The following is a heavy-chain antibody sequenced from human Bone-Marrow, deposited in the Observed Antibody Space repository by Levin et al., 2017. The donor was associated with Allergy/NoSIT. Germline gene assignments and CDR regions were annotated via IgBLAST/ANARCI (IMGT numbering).Heavy chain of an antibody. D-gene: IGHD3-3*01. V-gene: IGHV4-30-4*01. CDR3: ARGEVTIFGVDPFDY. CDR2: IYYSGST. CDR1: GGSISSGDYY. J-gene: IGHJ4*02. Sequence: ASETLSLTCTVSGGSISSGDYYWSWIRQPPGKGLEWIGYIYYSGSTYYNPSLKSRVTISVDTSKNQFSLKLSSVTAADTAVYYCARGEVTIFGVDPFDYWGQGTLVTVSS.